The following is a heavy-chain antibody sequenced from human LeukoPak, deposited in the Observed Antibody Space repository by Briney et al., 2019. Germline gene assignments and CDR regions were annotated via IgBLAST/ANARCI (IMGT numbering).Heavy chain of an antibody. CDR3: ARDGAPGVEMATINAFDI. CDR1: GGSISSYY. J-gene: IGHJ3*02. V-gene: IGHV4-4*07. D-gene: IGHD5-24*01. CDR2: IYTSGST. Sequence: PSETLSLTCTVSGGSISSYYWSWIRQPAGKGLEWIGRIYTSGSTNYNPSLKSRVTMSVDTSKNQFSLKLSSVTAADTAVYYCARDGAPGVEMATINAFDIWGQGTMATVSS.